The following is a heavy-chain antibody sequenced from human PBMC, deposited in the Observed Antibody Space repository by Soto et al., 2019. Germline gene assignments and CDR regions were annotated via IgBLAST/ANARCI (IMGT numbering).Heavy chain of an antibody. Sequence: QVQLQESGPGLVKPSGTLSLTCAVSGGSISSINWWSWVRQPPGKGLEWIGEIYHSGSTNYNPSRQSRVTISVDKAKNQSALNLSSVPAADTAVYYCAGIAAAGTRFDSWGQGTLVTVSS. J-gene: IGHJ4*02. V-gene: IGHV4-4*02. CDR3: AGIAAAGTRFDS. CDR2: IYHSGST. CDR1: GGSISSINW. D-gene: IGHD6-13*01.